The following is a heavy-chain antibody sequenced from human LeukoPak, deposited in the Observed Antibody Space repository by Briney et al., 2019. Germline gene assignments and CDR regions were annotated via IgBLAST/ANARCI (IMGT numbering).Heavy chain of an antibody. CDR1: GGSFSGYY. CDR3: ARRGILEMATTLDY. D-gene: IGHD5-24*01. J-gene: IGHJ4*02. Sequence: SSETLSLTCAVYGGSFSGYYWSWIRQPPGKGLEWIGEINHSGSTNYNPSLKSRVTISVDTSKNQFSLKLSSVTAADTAMYYCARRGILEMATTLDYWGQGTLVTVSS. CDR2: INHSGST. V-gene: IGHV4-34*01.